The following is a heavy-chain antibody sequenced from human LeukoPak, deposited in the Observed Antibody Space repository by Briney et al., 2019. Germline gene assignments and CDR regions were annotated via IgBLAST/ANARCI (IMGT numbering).Heavy chain of an antibody. D-gene: IGHD3-16*01. V-gene: IGHV5-51*01. CDR1: GYSFINHW. CDR3: ARQGMIPY. J-gene: IGHJ4*02. Sequence: GESLKISCKGSGYSFINHWIGWVRQMPGTGLEWMGSFYPGDSDTRYSPSFQGQVTISADSSSNTAYLQWSSLKASDTAMYYCARQGMIPYWGQGTLVTVSS. CDR2: FYPGDSDT.